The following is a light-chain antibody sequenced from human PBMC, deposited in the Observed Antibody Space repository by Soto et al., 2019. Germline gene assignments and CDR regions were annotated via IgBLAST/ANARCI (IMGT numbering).Light chain of an antibody. CDR1: ESISREY. J-gene: IGKJ2*01. V-gene: IGKV3-20*01. CDR3: QQYGGVPYT. CDR2: GAS. Sequence: EIVLTQSPGTLSLSPGQRATLSCRASESISREYLAWYQQRHGQAPRLLIYGASSGATGIPDRFSGSGSGTYFTLTISRLEPEYFAIYYCQQYGGVPYTFGQGTKLEIK.